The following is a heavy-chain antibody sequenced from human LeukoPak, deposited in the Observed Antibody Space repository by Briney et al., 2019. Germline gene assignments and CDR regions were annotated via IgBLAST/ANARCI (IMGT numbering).Heavy chain of an antibody. D-gene: IGHD3-3*01. CDR1: GGTFSSYA. J-gene: IGHJ6*02. V-gene: IGHV1-69*13. Sequence: SVKVSCKASGGTFSSYAISWVRQAPGQGLEWMGGIIPIFGTANYAQKFQGRVTITADESTSTAYMELSSLRSEDTAVYYCARAAPPLRLLEWFHLRLVSYYGMDVWGQGTTVTVSS. CDR3: ARAAPPLRLLEWFHLRLVSYYGMDV. CDR2: IIPIFGTA.